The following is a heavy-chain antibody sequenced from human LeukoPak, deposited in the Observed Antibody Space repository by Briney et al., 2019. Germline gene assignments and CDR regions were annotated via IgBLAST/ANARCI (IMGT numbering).Heavy chain of an antibody. D-gene: IGHD3-16*01. J-gene: IGHJ6*03. V-gene: IGHV1-2*02. CDR3: ARDPLGGYYYYNYMDV. CDR1: GYTFTGYY. Sequence: ASVKVSCKASGYTFTGYYMHWVRQAPGQGLEWMGWINPNSGGTNYAQKFQGRVTMTRDTSISTAYMELSRLRSDDTAVYYCARDPLGGYYYYNYMDVWGKGTTVTVSS. CDR2: INPNSGGT.